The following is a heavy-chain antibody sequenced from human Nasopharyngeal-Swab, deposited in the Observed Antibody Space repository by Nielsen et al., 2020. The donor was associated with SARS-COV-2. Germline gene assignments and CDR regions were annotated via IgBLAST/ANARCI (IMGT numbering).Heavy chain of an antibody. CDR3: ARDQIPSYYYDSSGPNQIDY. J-gene: IGHJ4*02. Sequence: GGSLRLSCAASGFTFGSYSMNWVRQAPGKGLEWVSSISSSSSYIYYADSVKGRFTISRDNAKNSLYLQMNSLRAEDTAVYYCARDQIPSYYYDSSGPNQIDYWGQGTLVTVSS. V-gene: IGHV3-21*01. CDR2: ISSSSSYI. CDR1: GFTFGSYS. D-gene: IGHD3-22*01.